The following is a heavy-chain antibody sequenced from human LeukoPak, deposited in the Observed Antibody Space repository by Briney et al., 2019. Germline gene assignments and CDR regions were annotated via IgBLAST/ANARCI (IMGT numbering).Heavy chain of an antibody. J-gene: IGHJ5*02. D-gene: IGHD3-10*01. CDR3: ARLLWFGELIDWFDP. Sequence: PGGSLRLSCAASGFTFSDYYMSWIRQAPGEGLEWGSYISSSGRTIYSADSVKGRFTISRDNAKNSLYLQMNSLRAEDTAVYYCARLLWFGELIDWFDPWGQGTLVTVSS. CDR1: GFTFSDYY. V-gene: IGHV3-11*01. CDR2: ISSSGRTI.